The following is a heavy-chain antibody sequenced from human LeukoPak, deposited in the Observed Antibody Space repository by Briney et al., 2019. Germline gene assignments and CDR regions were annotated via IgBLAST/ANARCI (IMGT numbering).Heavy chain of an antibody. V-gene: IGHV1-69*13. J-gene: IGHJ4*02. CDR3: ASRSRYCSGGSCYSQFDY. D-gene: IGHD2-15*01. Sequence: SVKVSCKASGGTFISYAISWVRQAPGQGLEWMGGIIPIFGTANYAQKFQGRVTITADESTSTAYMELSSLRSEDTAVYYCASRSRYCSGGSCYSQFDYWGQGTLVTVSS. CDR1: GGTFISYA. CDR2: IIPIFGTA.